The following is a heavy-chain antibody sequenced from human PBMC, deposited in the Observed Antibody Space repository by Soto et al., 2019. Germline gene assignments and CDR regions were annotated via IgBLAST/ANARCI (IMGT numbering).Heavy chain of an antibody. CDR3: AQTSDFWSGYPDY. J-gene: IGHJ4*02. CDR2: ISGSGGST. D-gene: IGHD3-3*01. CDR1: GFTFSSYA. Sequence: GGSLRLSCAASGFTFSSYAMSWVRQAPGKGLEWVSAISGSGGSTYYADSAKGRFTISRDNSKNTLYLQMNSLRAEDTAVYYCAQTSDFWSGYPDYWGQGTLVTVSS. V-gene: IGHV3-23*01.